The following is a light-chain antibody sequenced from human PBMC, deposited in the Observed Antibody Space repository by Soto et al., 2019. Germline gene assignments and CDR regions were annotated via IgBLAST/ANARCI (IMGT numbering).Light chain of an antibody. CDR2: GVS. CDR1: SSDIGGYNF. J-gene: IGLJ1*01. Sequence: QSALTQPASVSGSPGQSITISCTGTSSDIGGYNFVSWYQNHPVKAPRLMIFGVSDRTSGVSDRFSGSKSGNTASLTISGLQAEDEADYYCSSYISSSTPYVLGTGTQLTVL. CDR3: SSYISSSTPYV. V-gene: IGLV2-14*03.